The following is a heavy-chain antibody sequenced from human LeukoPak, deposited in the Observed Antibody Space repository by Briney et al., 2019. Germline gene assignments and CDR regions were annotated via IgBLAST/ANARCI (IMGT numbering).Heavy chain of an antibody. J-gene: IGHJ6*04. V-gene: IGHV3-33*01. CDR1: GFTFSSYG. Sequence: GGSLRLSCAASGFTFSSYGMHWVRQAPGKGLEWVAVIWEDGSNKYYADSVKGRFTISRDNSKKPLYLQMNSLKAEDTAVYYCARAGCSSTSCYDYYYYGMDVWGKGTTVTVPS. D-gene: IGHD2-2*01. CDR2: IWEDGSNK. CDR3: ARAGCSSTSCYDYYYYGMDV.